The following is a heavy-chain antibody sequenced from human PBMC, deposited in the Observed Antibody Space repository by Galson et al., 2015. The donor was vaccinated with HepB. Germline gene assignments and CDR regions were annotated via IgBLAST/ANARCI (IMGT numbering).Heavy chain of an antibody. Sequence: LTCAVYGGSFSGYYWSWIRQPPGKGLEWIGEINHSGSTNYNPSLKSRVTISVDTSKNQFSLKLSSVTAADTAVYYCASSYDSSGALWYWGQGTLVTVSS. V-gene: IGHV4-34*01. CDR2: INHSGST. J-gene: IGHJ4*02. CDR1: GGSFSGYY. D-gene: IGHD3-22*01. CDR3: ASSYDSSGALWY.